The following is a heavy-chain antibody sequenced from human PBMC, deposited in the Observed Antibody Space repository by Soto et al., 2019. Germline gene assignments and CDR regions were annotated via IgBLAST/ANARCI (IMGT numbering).Heavy chain of an antibody. D-gene: IGHD6-6*01. V-gene: IGHV1-46*01. J-gene: IGHJ5*02. CDR1: GYTFTDYR. Sequence: QVQLVQSGVEVKKPGASVKVSCKASGYTFTDYRMIWVRQAPGQWLEWMGIINPSCGSTNYAPNVPGRVTLSRDSFTSTVYMELSNLRSEDTAVYYCARQAGRLANWFDPWGQGTLVTVSS. CDR3: ARQAGRLANWFDP. CDR2: INPSCGST.